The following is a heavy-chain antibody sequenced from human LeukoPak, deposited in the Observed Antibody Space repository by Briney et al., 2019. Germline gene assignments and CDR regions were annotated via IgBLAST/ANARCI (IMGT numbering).Heavy chain of an antibody. CDR1: GFAVSSND. CDR2: IYVGGRT. D-gene: IGHD3-10*01. J-gene: IGHJ4*02. CDR3: ARDLGGGEFDY. Sequence: PGGSLRLSCAASGFAVSSNDMSWVRQAPGKGLNWVATIYVGGRTYYADSVKGRFTISRDNSKNTVYLQMNSLRAEDTATYFCARDLGGGEFDYWGQGTLVSVSS. V-gene: IGHV3-53*01.